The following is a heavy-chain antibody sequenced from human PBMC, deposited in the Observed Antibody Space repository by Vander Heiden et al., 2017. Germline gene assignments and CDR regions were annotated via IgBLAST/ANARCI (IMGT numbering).Heavy chain of an antibody. CDR1: GFTFGSYA. Sequence: EVQLLESGGGLVQPGGSLRRSCAAHGFTFGSYAMSWVRQAPGKGLEWVSASSGTGGTTYYADSVKGRFTISRDNSKNTLYLQVNSLRAEDTAVYYCAKLRVTSMWDAFAIWGQGTMVTVSS. D-gene: IGHD2-2*01. CDR3: AKLRVTSMWDAFAI. CDR2: SSGTGGTT. V-gene: IGHV3-23*01. J-gene: IGHJ3*02.